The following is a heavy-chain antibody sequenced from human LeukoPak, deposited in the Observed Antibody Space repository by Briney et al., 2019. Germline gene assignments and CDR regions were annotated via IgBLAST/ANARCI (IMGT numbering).Heavy chain of an antibody. CDR3: ARASRVQYGKPDAFDI. CDR2: IIPIFGTA. Sequence: ASVKVSCKASGGTFSSYAISWVRQAPGQGLEWMGRIIPIFGTANYAQKFQGRVTITTDESTSTAYMELSSLRSEDTAVYYCARASRVQYGKPDAFDIWGQGTMVTVSS. V-gene: IGHV1-69*05. J-gene: IGHJ3*02. D-gene: IGHD4-11*01. CDR1: GGTFSSYA.